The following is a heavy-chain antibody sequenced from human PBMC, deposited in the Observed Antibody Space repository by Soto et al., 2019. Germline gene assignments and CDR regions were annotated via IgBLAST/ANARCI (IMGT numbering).Heavy chain of an antibody. D-gene: IGHD2-2*01. J-gene: IGHJ6*02. V-gene: IGHV1-69*01. CDR2: NIPSFDIA. CDR1: GGTFRTHG. CDR3: ARERVSMTVNNMRHARDV. Sequence: QVQLVQSGAEVRKPGSSVMVSCKVSGGTFRTHGFSWVRQAPGQGLEWIGGNIPSFDIAAYAQKFQGRVTITADDFTNTAHMEMSGLTSEDTAVYFCARERVSMTVNNMRHARDVWGQGTTVTVSS.